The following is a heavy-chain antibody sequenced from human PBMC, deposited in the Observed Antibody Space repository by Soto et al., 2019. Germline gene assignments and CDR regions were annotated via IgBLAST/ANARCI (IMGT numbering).Heavy chain of an antibody. CDR3: ARHRDFYGSGTHYQYMDV. Sequence: SETLSLTCTVSGGSISSYYWSWIRQPPGKGLEWIGYVYYSGSTNYNPSLKSRLTISMDTSKNQFSLKLSSVAAADTAIYYCARHRDFYGSGTHYQYMDVWGRGTTVTVSS. CDR1: GGSISSYY. CDR2: VYYSGST. D-gene: IGHD3-10*01. V-gene: IGHV4-59*08. J-gene: IGHJ6*03.